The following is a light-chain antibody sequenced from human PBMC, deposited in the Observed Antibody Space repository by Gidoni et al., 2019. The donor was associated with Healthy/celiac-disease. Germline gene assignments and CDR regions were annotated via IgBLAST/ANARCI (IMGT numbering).Light chain of an antibody. CDR2: DVS. CDR3: SSYTSSSTLGVV. J-gene: IGLJ2*01. Sequence: QSALTQPASVSGSPGQSITISCTGTRSYVGGYNYITWYQQHPGKAPKLMNYDVSNRPAGVSNRFSGSKSGNTASLTISGLQAEDEADYYCSSYTSSSTLGVVFGGGTKLTVL. CDR1: RSYVGGYNY. V-gene: IGLV2-14*01.